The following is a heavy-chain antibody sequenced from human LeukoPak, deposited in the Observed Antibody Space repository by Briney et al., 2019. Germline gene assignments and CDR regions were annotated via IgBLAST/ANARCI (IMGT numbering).Heavy chain of an antibody. V-gene: IGHV4-4*07. Sequence: SETLSLTCSVSGGSISSYYWSWIRQPAGKGLEWIGRIYSSGSTNYNPSLKSRVTMSVDTSKNQFSLKLTSVTAADTAVYYCARYSVSTYSYYYMDLWAKGPRSPSP. CDR2: IYSSGST. D-gene: IGHD5/OR15-5a*01. J-gene: IGHJ6*03. CDR1: GGSISSYY. CDR3: ARYSVSTYSYYYMDL.